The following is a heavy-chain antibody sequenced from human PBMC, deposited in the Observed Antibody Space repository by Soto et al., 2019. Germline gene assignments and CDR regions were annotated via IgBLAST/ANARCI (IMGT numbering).Heavy chain of an antibody. D-gene: IGHD6-13*01. J-gene: IGHJ4*02. CDR2: ISGSGGST. CDR1: GFTFSSYA. V-gene: IGHV3-23*01. Sequence: PGGSLRLSCAASGFTFSSYAMSWVRQAPGKGLEWVSAISGSGGSTYYADSVKGRFTISRDNSKNTLYLQMNSLRAEDTAVYYCAKDTRAGYSSSWYWGIDYWGQGTLVTVSS. CDR3: AKDTRAGYSSSWYWGIDY.